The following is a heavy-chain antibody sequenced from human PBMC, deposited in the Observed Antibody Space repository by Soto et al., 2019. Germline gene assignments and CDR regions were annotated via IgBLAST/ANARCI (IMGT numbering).Heavy chain of an antibody. J-gene: IGHJ5*02. CDR1: EFTFSSNA. CDR2: ITGSGSTT. V-gene: IGHV3-23*01. Sequence: EVQLLESGGGLVQPGGSLRLSCAASEFTFSSNAMHSVRQAPGKGLEWVSGITGSGSTTFYADSVKGRFTISRDNSKNTLYLHMSSLRAEDTAIYFCAKDFTAYLSSWFHLWGQGTLVTVSS. CDR3: AKDFTAYLSSWFHL. D-gene: IGHD6-13*01.